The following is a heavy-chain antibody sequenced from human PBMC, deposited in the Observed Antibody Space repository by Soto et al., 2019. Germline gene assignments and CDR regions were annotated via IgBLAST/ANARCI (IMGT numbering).Heavy chain of an antibody. V-gene: IGHV3-33*01. D-gene: IGHD6-19*01. CDR2: IWYDGSNK. J-gene: IGHJ3*02. CDR3: ARDQFIAVAAPDAFDI. Sequence: PGGSLRLSCAASGFTFSSYGMHWVRQAPGKGLEWVAVIWYDGSNKYYADSVKGRLTISRDNSKNTLYLQMNSLRAEDTAVYYCARDQFIAVAAPDAFDIWGQGTMVTVSS. CDR1: GFTFSSYG.